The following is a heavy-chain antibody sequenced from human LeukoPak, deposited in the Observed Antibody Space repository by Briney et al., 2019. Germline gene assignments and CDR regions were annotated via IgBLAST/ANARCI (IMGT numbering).Heavy chain of an antibody. Sequence: GGSLRLSCAASGFTFSSYWMHWVRQAPGKGLVWVSRINSDGSSTNYADSVKGRFTISRGNSENTLYLQMNSLRAEDTAVYYCARKAAGLTFDYWGQGTLVTVSS. D-gene: IGHD6-13*01. CDR3: ARKAAGLTFDY. CDR1: GFTFSSYW. J-gene: IGHJ4*02. CDR2: INSDGSST. V-gene: IGHV3-74*01.